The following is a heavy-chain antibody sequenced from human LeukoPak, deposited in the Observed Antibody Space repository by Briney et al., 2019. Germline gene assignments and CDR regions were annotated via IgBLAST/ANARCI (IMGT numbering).Heavy chain of an antibody. CDR2: ISAYNGNT. V-gene: IGHV1-18*01. CDR1: GYTFTSYG. Sequence: ASVKVSCKASGYTFTSYGISWVRHAPGQGLEWMGWISAYNGNTNYAQKLQGRVTMTTDTSTSTAYMELRSLRSDDTAVYYCARDLGVGVGATRVGYFDYWGQGTLVTVSS. CDR3: ARDLGVGVGATRVGYFDY. D-gene: IGHD1-26*01. J-gene: IGHJ4*02.